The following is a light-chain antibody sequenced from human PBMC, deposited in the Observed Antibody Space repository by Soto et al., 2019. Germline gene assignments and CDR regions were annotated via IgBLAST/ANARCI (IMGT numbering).Light chain of an antibody. Sequence: EIVLTQSPGTLSLSPGEKATLSCRASQSVGSTFLAWYQQKPGQAPRLLIYGVSNRATGIPDRFSASGSGTDFILTISRLEPEDFALYYCGQFVSSPPRKCGQGTKGDIK. CDR3: GQFVSSPPRK. J-gene: IGKJ1*01. CDR1: QSVGSTF. V-gene: IGKV3-20*01. CDR2: GVS.